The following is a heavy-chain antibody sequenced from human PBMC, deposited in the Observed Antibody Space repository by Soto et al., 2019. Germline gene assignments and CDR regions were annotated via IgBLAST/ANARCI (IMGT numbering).Heavy chain of an antibody. V-gene: IGHV1-69*13. CDR2: IIPIFGTA. Sequence: GASVKVSCKASGGTFSSYAISWVRQAPGQGLEWMGGIIPIFGTANYAQKFQGRVTITADESTSTAYMELSSLRSEDTAVYHCARDMVPWSGYAYYYYYGMDVWGQGTTVTVSS. J-gene: IGHJ6*02. CDR1: GGTFSSYA. CDR3: ARDMVPWSGYAYYYYYGMDV. D-gene: IGHD3-3*01.